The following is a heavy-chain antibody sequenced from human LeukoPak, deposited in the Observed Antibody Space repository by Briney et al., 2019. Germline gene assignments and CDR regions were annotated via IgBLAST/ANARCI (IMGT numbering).Heavy chain of an antibody. CDR1: GGSFSGYY. Sequence: SETLSLTCAVYGGSFSGYYRSWIRQPPGKGLEWIGEINHSGSTNYNPSLKSRVTISVDTSKNQFSLKLSSVTAADTAVYYCARGRGLRIFDYWGQGTLVTVSS. D-gene: IGHD5-12*01. CDR3: ARGRGLRIFDY. V-gene: IGHV4-34*01. J-gene: IGHJ4*02. CDR2: INHSGST.